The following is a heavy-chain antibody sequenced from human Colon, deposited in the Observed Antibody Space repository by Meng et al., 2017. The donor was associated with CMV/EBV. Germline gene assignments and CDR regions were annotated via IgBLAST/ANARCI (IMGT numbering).Heavy chain of an antibody. V-gene: IGHV3-53*01. CDR2: IYSGSTTT. D-gene: IGHD6-19*01. CDR1: GFPVSANY. CDR3: ARSKMRQWLVRDRYFDH. Sequence: GESLKISCAASGFPVSANYMAWFRQAPGRGLEWVSIIYSGSTTTLYADSVKGRFSISTDSSNNTLYLQMSSLRDEDTAVYYCARSKMRQWLVRDRYFDHWGQGMLVTVSS. J-gene: IGHJ4*02.